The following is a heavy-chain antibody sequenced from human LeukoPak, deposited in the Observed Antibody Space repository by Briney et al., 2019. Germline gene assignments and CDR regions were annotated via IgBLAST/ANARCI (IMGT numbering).Heavy chain of an antibody. Sequence: GGSLRLSCAASGFTFSSYGMTWVRQAPGKGLEWVSGISGSGGSTYYEDSVKGRFTISRDNPKNTLYLQMNSLRAEGTAVYYCAKNSGGTCYSHLDYWGQGTLVTVSS. D-gene: IGHD2-15*01. V-gene: IGHV3-23*01. CDR2: ISGSGGST. J-gene: IGHJ4*02. CDR1: GFTFSSYG. CDR3: AKNSGGTCYSHLDY.